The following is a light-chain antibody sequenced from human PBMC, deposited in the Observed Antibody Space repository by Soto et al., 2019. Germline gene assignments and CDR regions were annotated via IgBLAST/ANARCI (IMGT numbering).Light chain of an antibody. V-gene: IGLV2-23*01. CDR2: EDI. CDR3: CSYAGSSPWV. Sequence: QSVLTQPASVSGSPGQSITISCTGTISDVGRYNLVSWYQQHPDKAPKLIIYEDIERPSGVSHRFSGSTSGNTASLTISGLQAEDEADYYCCSYAGSSPWVFGGGTKLTVL. J-gene: IGLJ3*02. CDR1: ISDVGRYNL.